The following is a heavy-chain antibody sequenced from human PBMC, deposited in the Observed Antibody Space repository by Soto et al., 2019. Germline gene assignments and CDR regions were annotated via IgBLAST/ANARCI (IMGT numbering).Heavy chain of an antibody. V-gene: IGHV1-24*01. CDR3: ATVQMAKDLTGTDPDYYYYGMNV. J-gene: IGHJ6*02. Sequence: ASVKVSCKVSGYTLTELSMHWVRQAPGKGLEWMGGFDPEDGETIYAQKFQGRVTMTEDTSTDTAYMELSSLRSEDTAVYYCATVQMAKDLTGTDPDYYYYGMNVWGQGTTVTVSS. CDR1: GYTLTELS. D-gene: IGHD1-20*01. CDR2: FDPEDGET.